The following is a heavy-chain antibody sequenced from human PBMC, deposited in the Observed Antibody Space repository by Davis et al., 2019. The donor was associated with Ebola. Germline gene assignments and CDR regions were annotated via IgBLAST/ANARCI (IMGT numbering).Heavy chain of an antibody. CDR3: ARGGLITMIVGDAFDI. CDR2: IYYSGST. D-gene: IGHD3-22*01. J-gene: IGHJ3*02. CDR1: GGSISSYY. V-gene: IGHV4-59*01. Sequence: PSETLSLTCTVSGGSISSYYWSWIRQPPGKGLEWIGYIYYSGSTNYNPSLKSRVTISVDTSKNQFSLKLSSVTAADTAVYYCARGGLITMIVGDAFDIWGQGTTVTVSS.